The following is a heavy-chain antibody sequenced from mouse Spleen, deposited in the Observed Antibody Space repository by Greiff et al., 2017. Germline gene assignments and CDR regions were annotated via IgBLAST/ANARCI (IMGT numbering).Heavy chain of an antibody. CDR2: INYDGSST. CDR1: GFTFSDYY. J-gene: IGHJ1*01. Sequence: EVQLQESEGGLVQPGSSMKLSCTASGFTFSDYYMAWVRQVPEKGLEWVANINYDGSSTYYLDSLKSRFIISRDNAKNILYLQMSSLKSEDTATYYCARGRGADWYFDVWGAGTTVTVSS. V-gene: IGHV5-16*01. CDR3: ARGRGADWYFDV.